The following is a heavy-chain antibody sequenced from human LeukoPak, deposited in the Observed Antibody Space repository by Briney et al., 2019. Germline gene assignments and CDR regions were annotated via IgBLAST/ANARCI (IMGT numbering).Heavy chain of an antibody. CDR3: ARVEGAVRITIFGVVIRYNWFDP. CDR1: GYTFTSYD. CDR2: MNPNSGNT. Sequence: GASVKVSCKASGYTFTSYDINWVRQATGQGLEWMGWMNPNSGNTGYAQKFQGRVTMTRNTSISTAYMELSSLRSEDTAVYYCARVEGAVRITIFGVVIRYNWFDPWGQGTLVTVSS. J-gene: IGHJ5*02. V-gene: IGHV1-8*01. D-gene: IGHD3-3*01.